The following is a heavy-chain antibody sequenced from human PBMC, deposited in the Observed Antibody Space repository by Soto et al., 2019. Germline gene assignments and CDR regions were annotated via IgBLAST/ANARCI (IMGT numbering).Heavy chain of an antibody. Sequence: QVQLVESGGGVVQPGRSLRLSCAASGFTFSRYGMNWVRQAPGKGLEWVAIISYDGRNKYFADSVKGRFTISRDNSKNPLYLQMNSLGVEDTAVYFCAKDLGPILVPGAFDIWGQGTMVTVSS. V-gene: IGHV3-30*18. CDR3: AKDLGPILVPGAFDI. J-gene: IGHJ3*02. D-gene: IGHD2-15*01. CDR2: ISYDGRNK. CDR1: GFTFSRYG.